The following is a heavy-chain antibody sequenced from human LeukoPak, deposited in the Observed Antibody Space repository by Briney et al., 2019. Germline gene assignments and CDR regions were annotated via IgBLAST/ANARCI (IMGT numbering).Heavy chain of an antibody. J-gene: IGHJ4*02. D-gene: IGHD3-10*01. CDR2: LYYSGST. CDR3: ARGPYRYYGSGSYYNAPNSPRFDY. Sequence: PSETLSLTCAVSGGSITTSSYYWGWIRQPPGMGLEWIGTLYYSGSTNYNPSLKSRVTISVDTSKNQFSLKLSSVTAADTAVYYCARGPYRYYGSGSYYNAPNSPRFDYWGQGTLVTVSS. CDR1: GGSITTSSYY. V-gene: IGHV4-39*07.